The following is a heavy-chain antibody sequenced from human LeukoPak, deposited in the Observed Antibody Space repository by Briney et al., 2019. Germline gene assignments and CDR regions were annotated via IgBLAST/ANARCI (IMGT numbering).Heavy chain of an antibody. Sequence: ASVKVCCKVSGHTLTKLSMHWVRQAPGKGLEWMGGFDPEDGERIYAQKFQGRVTMTEDTSTDTAYMELSSLRSEDTAVYYCATVASTSWFLDYWGQGTLVTVSS. CDR2: FDPEDGER. J-gene: IGHJ4*02. D-gene: IGHD6-13*01. CDR1: GHTLTKLS. V-gene: IGHV1-24*01. CDR3: ATVASTSWFLDY.